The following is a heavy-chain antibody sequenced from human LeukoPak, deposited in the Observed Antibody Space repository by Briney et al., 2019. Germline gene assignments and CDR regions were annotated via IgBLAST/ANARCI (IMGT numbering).Heavy chain of an antibody. V-gene: IGHV3-30*02. J-gene: IGHJ4*02. CDR3: ARDRVDGSGSYYVDQ. Sequence: PGGSLRLSCAASGFTFSSYGMHWVRQAPGKGLEWVAFIRYDGSNKYYADSVQGRFTISRHISKNTLSLQMDSLRAEDTAIYLCARDRVDGSGSYYVDQWGQGTLVTVSS. D-gene: IGHD3-10*01. CDR2: IRYDGSNK. CDR1: GFTFSSYG.